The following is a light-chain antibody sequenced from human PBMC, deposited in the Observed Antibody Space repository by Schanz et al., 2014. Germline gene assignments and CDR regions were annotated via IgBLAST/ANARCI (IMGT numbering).Light chain of an antibody. CDR3: CSYAGSYYV. CDR1: SSDVGGYNY. Sequence: QSALTQPASVSGSPGQSITISCTGTSSDVGGYNYVSWYQQHPGKAPKVMIYEVTNRPSGVSNRFSGSKSGNTASLTISGLQAEDEADYYCCSYAGSYYVFGTGTKLTVL. V-gene: IGLV2-14*01. CDR2: EVT. J-gene: IGLJ1*01.